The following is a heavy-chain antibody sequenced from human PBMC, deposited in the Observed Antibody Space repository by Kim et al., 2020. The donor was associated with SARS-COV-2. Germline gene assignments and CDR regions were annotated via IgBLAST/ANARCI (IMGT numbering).Heavy chain of an antibody. J-gene: IGHJ4*02. V-gene: IGHV3-73*01. Sequence: GGSLRLSCAASGFTFSGSAMHWVRLASGKGLEWLGLIRTKANNYATVYAASVKGRFTISRDDSQNTAYLQMNSLKTEDAAVYYCTRDSPYGEFDYWGQGTLVNVSS. D-gene: IGHD3-10*01. CDR3: TRDSPYGEFDY. CDR2: IRTKANNYAT. CDR1: GFTFSGSA.